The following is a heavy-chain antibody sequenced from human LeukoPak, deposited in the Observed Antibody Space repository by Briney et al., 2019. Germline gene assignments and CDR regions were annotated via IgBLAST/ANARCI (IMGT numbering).Heavy chain of an antibody. V-gene: IGHV1-69*06. CDR1: GGTFSSYA. J-gene: IGHJ4*02. CDR3: AREGYCSSTSCYMFV. CDR2: IIPIFGTA. D-gene: IGHD2-2*02. Sequence: ASVKVSCTASGGTFSSYAISWVRQAPGQGLEWMGGIIPIFGTANYAQKFQGRVTITADKSTSTAYMELSSLRSEDTAVYYCAREGYCSSTSCYMFVWGQGTLVTVSS.